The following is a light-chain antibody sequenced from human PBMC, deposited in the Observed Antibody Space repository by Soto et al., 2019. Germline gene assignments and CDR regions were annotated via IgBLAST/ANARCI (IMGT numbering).Light chain of an antibody. V-gene: IGLV2-14*01. CDR2: EVS. J-gene: IGLJ1*01. Sequence: QSVLSQPASVSGSAGQSITISCTGTSSDVGGYSYVSWYQHHPGKAPKLIIYEVSDRPSGVSNRFSGSKSGNTASLTISGLQAEDAADYYCSSYTISSTYVFGTGTKVTVL. CDR1: SSDVGGYSY. CDR3: SSYTISSTYV.